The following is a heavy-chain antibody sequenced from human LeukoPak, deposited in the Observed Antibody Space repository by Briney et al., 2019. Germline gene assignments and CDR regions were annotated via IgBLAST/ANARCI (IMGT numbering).Heavy chain of an antibody. CDR2: INHSGST. D-gene: IGHD6-19*01. Sequence: PSETLSLTCAVYGGSFSGYYWSWIRQPPGKGLEWIGEINHSGSTNYNPSLKSRVTISVDTSKNQFSLKLSSVTAADTAVYYCARLSSLAVAGTGMVDYWGQGTLVTVSS. CDR1: GGSFSGYY. J-gene: IGHJ4*02. V-gene: IGHV4-34*01. CDR3: ARLSSLAVAGTGMVDY.